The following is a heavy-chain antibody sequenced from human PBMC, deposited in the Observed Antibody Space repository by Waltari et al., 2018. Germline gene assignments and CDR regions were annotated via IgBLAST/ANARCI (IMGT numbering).Heavy chain of an antibody. V-gene: IGHV1-69*01. Sequence: QVQLVQSGAEVKKPGSSAKVSCTTSGGTFNNDAIHWVRQAPGQGLEWMGGIIPMFRTANYAQKFKGKVTITADESTSTVYMELSSLRSEDTALYYCAKEDGHFHFDYWGRGTLVTVSS. CDR3: AKEDGHFHFDY. CDR1: GGTFNNDA. CDR2: IIPMFRTA. J-gene: IGHJ4*02.